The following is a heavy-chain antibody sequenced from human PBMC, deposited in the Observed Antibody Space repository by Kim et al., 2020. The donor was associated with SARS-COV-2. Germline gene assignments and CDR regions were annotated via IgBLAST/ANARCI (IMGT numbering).Heavy chain of an antibody. CDR3: AKRGSAWFYFDN. CDR2: VGPGGGFT. D-gene: IGHD6-19*01. J-gene: IGHJ4*02. V-gene: IGHV3-23*01. CDR1: GFSFSTYG. Sequence: GGSLRLSCTASGFSFSTYGMSWVRQAPGKGLEWVSSVGPGGGFTYYADSVKGRFTISRDNSKNTLYLRMNSLRAEDTAIYYCAKRGSAWFYFDNWGQGTLVSVSS.